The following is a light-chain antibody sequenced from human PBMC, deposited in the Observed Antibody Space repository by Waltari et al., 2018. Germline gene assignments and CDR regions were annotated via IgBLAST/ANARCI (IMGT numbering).Light chain of an antibody. CDR2: EDN. Sequence: NFMLTPPHSVSESPGKTVTISCTRSSGSMASNYVQWYQQRPGSSPTTVIYEDNQRPSGVPDRFSGSIDSSSNSASLTISGLKTEDEADYYCQSYDSSNQWVFGGGTKLTVL. CDR1: SGSMASNY. J-gene: IGLJ3*02. V-gene: IGLV6-57*01. CDR3: QSYDSSNQWV.